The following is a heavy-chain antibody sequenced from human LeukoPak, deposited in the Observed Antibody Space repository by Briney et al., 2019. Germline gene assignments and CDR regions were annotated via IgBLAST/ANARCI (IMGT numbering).Heavy chain of an antibody. CDR1: GGSISSYY. CDR3: ARVSSRGKGLDL. CDR2: IYYSGIT. D-gene: IGHD1-1*01. Sequence: SETLSLTCTVSGGSISSYYWSWIRQPPGKGLEWIGYIYYSGITNYNPSLKSRVTISVDTSKNQFSLKLSSVTAADTAVYYCARVSSRGKGLDLWGQGTLVTVSS. J-gene: IGHJ4*02. V-gene: IGHV4-59*08.